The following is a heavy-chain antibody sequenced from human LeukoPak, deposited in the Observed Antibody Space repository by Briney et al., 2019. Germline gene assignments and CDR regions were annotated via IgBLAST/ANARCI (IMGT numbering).Heavy chain of an antibody. CDR1: GGSISSYY. D-gene: IGHD2-8*01. V-gene: IGHV4-59*01. J-gene: IGHJ4*02. CDR2: IYYSGST. CDR3: ARVWNYFDY. Sequence: SSETLSLTCTVSGGSISSYYWSWIRQPPGKGLEWIGYIYYSGSTNYNPSLKSRVTISVDTSKNQFSLKLSSVTAADTAVYYCARVWNYFDYWGQGTLVTVSS.